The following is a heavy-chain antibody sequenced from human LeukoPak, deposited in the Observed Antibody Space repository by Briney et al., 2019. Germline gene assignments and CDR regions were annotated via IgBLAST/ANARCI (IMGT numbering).Heavy chain of an antibody. Sequence: SETLFLTCTVSGGSISSYYWSWIRQPPGKGLEWIGHIYYSGSTNYNPSLKSRVTISVDTSKNQFSLKLSSVTAADTAVYYCARASSSWGSGLLDYWGQGTLVTVSS. V-gene: IGHV4-59*01. CDR2: IYYSGST. CDR1: GGSISSYY. J-gene: IGHJ4*02. CDR3: ARASSSWGSGLLDY. D-gene: IGHD6-13*01.